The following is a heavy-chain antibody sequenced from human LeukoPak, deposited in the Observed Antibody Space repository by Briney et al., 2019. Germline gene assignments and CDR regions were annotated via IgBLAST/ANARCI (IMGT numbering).Heavy chain of an antibody. CDR2: ISGSGGST. D-gene: IGHD6-19*01. CDR3: ANDRHVGYSSGWYRDY. Sequence: PGGSLRLSCAASGFTFSSYAMSWVRQAPVKVLEWVSAISGSGGSTYYADSVKGRFTISRDNSKNTLYLQMNSLRAEDTAVYYCANDRHVGYSSGWYRDYWGQGTLVTVSS. V-gene: IGHV3-23*01. CDR1: GFTFSSYA. J-gene: IGHJ4*02.